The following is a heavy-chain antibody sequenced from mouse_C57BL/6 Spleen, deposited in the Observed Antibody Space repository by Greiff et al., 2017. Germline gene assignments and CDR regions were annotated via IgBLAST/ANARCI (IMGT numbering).Heavy chain of an antibody. CDR3: ARSLITTVEYYFDY. J-gene: IGHJ2*01. CDR1: GYAFSSYW. V-gene: IGHV1-80*01. CDR2: IYPGDGDT. Sequence: VKLMESGAELVKPGASVKISCKASGYAFSSYWMNWVKQRPGKGLEWIGQIYPGDGDTNYNGKFKGKATLTADKSSSTAYMQLSSLTSEDSAVYFCARSLITTVEYYFDYWGQGTTLTVSS. D-gene: IGHD1-1*01.